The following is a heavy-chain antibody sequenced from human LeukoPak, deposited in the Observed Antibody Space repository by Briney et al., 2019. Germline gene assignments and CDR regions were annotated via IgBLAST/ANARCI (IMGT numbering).Heavy chain of an antibody. CDR3: ARGRRNVLLWFGELI. CDR2: IYYSGST. V-gene: IGHV4-30-4*08. Sequence: SQTLSLTCTVSGGSISSGDYYWSWIRQPSGKGLEWIGYIYYSGSTYYNPSLKSRVTISVDTSKNQFSLKLSSVTAADTAVYYCARGRRNVLLWFGELIWGQGTLVTVSS. D-gene: IGHD3-10*01. J-gene: IGHJ4*02. CDR1: GGSISSGDYY.